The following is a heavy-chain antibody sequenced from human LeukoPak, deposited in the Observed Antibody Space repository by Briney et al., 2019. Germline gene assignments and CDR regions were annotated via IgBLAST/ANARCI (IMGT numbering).Heavy chain of an antibody. Sequence: SETLSLTCTVSGGSISSYYWSWIRQPPGKGLEWIGYIYYSGSTNYNPSLKSRVTISVDTSKNQFSLKLSSVTAAGTAVYYCARAGAVVVVPAAMVYYYGMDVWGQGTTVTVSS. CDR2: IYYSGST. J-gene: IGHJ6*02. CDR3: ARAGAVVVVPAAMVYYYGMDV. CDR1: GGSISSYY. V-gene: IGHV4-59*12. D-gene: IGHD2-2*01.